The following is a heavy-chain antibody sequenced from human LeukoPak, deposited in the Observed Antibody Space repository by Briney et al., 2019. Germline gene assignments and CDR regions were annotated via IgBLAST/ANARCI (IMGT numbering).Heavy chain of an antibody. V-gene: IGHV4-39*01. CDR1: GGSISSSSYY. Sequence: SETLSLTCTVSGGSISSSSYYWGWIREPPGKGLEWIGSIYYSGSTYYNLSLNSRVTISVDTSKNQFSLKLSSVTAADTAVYYCARQSRSGYYSRLDYFDYWGQGTLVTVSS. CDR3: ARQSRSGYYSRLDYFDY. D-gene: IGHD3-22*01. J-gene: IGHJ4*02. CDR2: IYYSGST.